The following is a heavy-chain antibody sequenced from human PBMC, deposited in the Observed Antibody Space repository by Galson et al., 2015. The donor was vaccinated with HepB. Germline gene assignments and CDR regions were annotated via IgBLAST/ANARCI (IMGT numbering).Heavy chain of an antibody. J-gene: IGHJ4*02. CDR2: ISSSGSYI. CDR3: ARDPTTVVTAYFDY. D-gene: IGHD4-23*01. V-gene: IGHV3-21*01. Sequence: SLRLSCAASGFTFSSHTMNWVRQAPGKGLEWVSAISSSGSYIYYADSVRGRFTISRDNAKNSLYLQMNSLRAEDTAVYYCARDPTTVVTAYFDYWGQGTLVTVSS. CDR1: GFTFSSHT.